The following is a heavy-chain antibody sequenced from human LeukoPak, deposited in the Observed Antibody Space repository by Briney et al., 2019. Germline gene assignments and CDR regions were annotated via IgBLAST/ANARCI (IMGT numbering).Heavy chain of an antibody. CDR2: IYTSGST. CDR3: ASYHGLQSSFDY. D-gene: IGHD4-11*01. Sequence: SETLSLTCTVSGGSISSGSSDWSWSRQPAGKGLEWIGRIYTSGSTNYNPSLKSRVTISVDTSKNQFSLKLSSVTAADTAVHYCASYHGLQSSFDYWGQGTLVTVSS. J-gene: IGHJ4*02. V-gene: IGHV4-61*02. CDR1: GGSISSGSSD.